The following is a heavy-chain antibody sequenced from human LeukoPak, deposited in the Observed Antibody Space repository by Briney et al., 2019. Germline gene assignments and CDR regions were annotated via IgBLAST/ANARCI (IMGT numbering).Heavy chain of an antibody. J-gene: IGHJ5*02. CDR1: GFTFSTSW. D-gene: IGHD2-21*02. CDR2: INQDGSET. V-gene: IGHV3-7*01. CDR3: ARWAGRCGGDCQSEDP. Sequence: GGSLRLSCVGSGFTFSTSWMHWVRQAPGKGPEYVAYINQDGSETNYVDSVKGRFTISRDNTRNSLFLQMYSLRDEDTAIYYCARWAGRCGGDCQSEDPWGLGTLVIVSS.